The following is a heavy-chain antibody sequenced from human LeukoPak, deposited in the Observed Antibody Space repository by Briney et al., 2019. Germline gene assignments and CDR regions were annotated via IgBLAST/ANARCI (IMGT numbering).Heavy chain of an antibody. CDR3: AKTGYCSSTSCYDWFDP. J-gene: IGHJ5*02. CDR1: GFTFSSYG. CDR2: IRYDGSNK. Sequence: PGGSLRLSCAASGFTFSSYGMHWVRQAPGKGLEWVAFIRYDGSNKYYADSVKGRFTISRDNSKNTLYLQMNSLRAEDTAVYYCAKTGYCSSTSCYDWFDPWGQGTLVTVSS. D-gene: IGHD2-2*01. V-gene: IGHV3-30*02.